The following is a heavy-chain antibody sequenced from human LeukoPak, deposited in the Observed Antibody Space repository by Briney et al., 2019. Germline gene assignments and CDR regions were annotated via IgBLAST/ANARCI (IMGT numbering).Heavy chain of an antibody. Sequence: SGTLSLTCTVSGDSISSSSYYWVWIRQPPGKGLEWIGSICYSGSSYYNPSLKSRVTISVDTSKNQFSLKLSSVTAADTAVYYCAVVEMANSWFDPWGQGTLVTVSS. CDR3: AVVEMANSWFDP. J-gene: IGHJ5*02. CDR2: ICYSGSS. V-gene: IGHV4-39*07. D-gene: IGHD5-24*01. CDR1: GDSISSSSYY.